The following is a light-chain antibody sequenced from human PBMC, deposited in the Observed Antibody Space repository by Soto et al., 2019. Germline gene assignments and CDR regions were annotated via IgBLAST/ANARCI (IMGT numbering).Light chain of an antibody. V-gene: IGKV3-11*01. Sequence: EIVLTQSPATLSLSPGERATLSCRASQSVSSYLVWYQQTPGQAPRLLIHDASNRATGIPARFSGSGSGTDFTLTISSLEPEESSVYYCQQRASWPHAFGQGTKLEIK. CDR1: QSVSSY. J-gene: IGKJ2*01. CDR3: QQRASWPHA. CDR2: DAS.